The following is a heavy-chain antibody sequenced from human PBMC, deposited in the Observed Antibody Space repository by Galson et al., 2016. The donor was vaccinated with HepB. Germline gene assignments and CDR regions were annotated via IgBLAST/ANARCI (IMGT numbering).Heavy chain of an antibody. V-gene: IGHV3-33*01. CDR1: EFTFSTYG. D-gene: IGHD6-13*01. CDR3: ARELHVAAAAAFDF. J-gene: IGHJ4*02. Sequence: SLRLSCAASEFTFSTYGMHWVRQAPGKGLEWVALIWHDGSTKYYADSVKGRFTISSDNPKNTLYLQMNSLKVEDTAVYYCARELHVAAAAAFDFWGRGTLVTVSS. CDR2: IWHDGSTK.